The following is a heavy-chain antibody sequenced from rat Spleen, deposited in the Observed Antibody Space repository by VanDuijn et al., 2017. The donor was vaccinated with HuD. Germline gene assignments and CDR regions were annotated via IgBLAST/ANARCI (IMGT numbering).Heavy chain of an antibody. CDR2: ISPSGGGT. Sequence: EVQLVESGGGLVQPGRSLKLSCAASGFTFSDYNMAWVRQAPTKGLEWVAYISPSGGGTHYRDSVKGRFSLSRDNAKSSLCLQMDSLRSEDTATYYCTRDRILRSTGFDYWGHGVMVTVSS. CDR3: TRDRILRSTGFDY. D-gene: IGHD1-6*01. V-gene: IGHV5-20*01. CDR1: GFTFSDYN. J-gene: IGHJ2*01.